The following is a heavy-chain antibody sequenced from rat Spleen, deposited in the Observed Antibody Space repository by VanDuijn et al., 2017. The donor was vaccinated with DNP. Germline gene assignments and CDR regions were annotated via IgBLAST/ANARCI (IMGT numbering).Heavy chain of an antibody. D-gene: IGHD1-2*01. V-gene: IGHV5-22*01. CDR2: ISYDGDST. CDR1: GFTFSDYY. CDR3: ARQSTIAAIPDY. Sequence: EVQLVESGGGLVQPGRSLKLSCAASGFTFSDYYMAWVRQAPTKGLECVAYISYDGDSTYYGDSVKGRFTISRDNAKSTLYLQMNSLRSEDMATYYCARQSTIAAIPDYWGQGVMVTVSS. J-gene: IGHJ2*01.